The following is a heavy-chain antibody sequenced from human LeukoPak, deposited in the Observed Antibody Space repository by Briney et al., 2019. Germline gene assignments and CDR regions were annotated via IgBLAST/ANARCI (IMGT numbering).Heavy chain of an antibody. CDR3: ARRGAHCTNGVCHPLYYFDY. D-gene: IGHD2-8*01. CDR1: GFTVSSNY. CDR2: IYSGGST. J-gene: IGHJ4*02. Sequence: GGSLRLSCAASGFTVSSNYMSWVRQAPGEGLEWVSVIYSGGSTYYADSGKGRFTISRDNSMDTLYLQMNSLRAEDTAVYYCARRGAHCTNGVCHPLYYFDYWGQGTLVTVSS. V-gene: IGHV3-53*01.